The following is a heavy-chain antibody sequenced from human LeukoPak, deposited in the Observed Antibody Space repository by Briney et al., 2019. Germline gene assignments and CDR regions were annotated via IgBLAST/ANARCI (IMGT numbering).Heavy chain of an antibody. Sequence: GGSLRLSCAASGFTFSDYYMSWIRQAPGKGLEWVSYISSSGSTIYYADSVKGRFTTSRDNAKNSLYLQMNSLGAEDTAVYSCASKTTVTLDIWGQGTMVTVSS. V-gene: IGHV3-11*04. J-gene: IGHJ3*02. CDR3: ASKTTVTLDI. CDR2: ISSSGSTI. CDR1: GFTFSDYY. D-gene: IGHD4-11*01.